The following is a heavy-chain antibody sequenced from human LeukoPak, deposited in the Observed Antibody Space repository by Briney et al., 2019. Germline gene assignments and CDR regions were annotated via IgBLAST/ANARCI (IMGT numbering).Heavy chain of an antibody. CDR1: GGSISSYY. D-gene: IGHD4-17*01. CDR3: ASSYGDPYFDY. Sequence: PSETLSLTCTVSGGSISSYYWSWIRQPPGKGLEWIGYIYYSGSTYYNPSLKSRVTISVDTSKNQFSLKLSSVTAADTAVYYCASSYGDPYFDYWGQGTLVTVSS. CDR2: IYYSGST. J-gene: IGHJ4*02. V-gene: IGHV4-59*12.